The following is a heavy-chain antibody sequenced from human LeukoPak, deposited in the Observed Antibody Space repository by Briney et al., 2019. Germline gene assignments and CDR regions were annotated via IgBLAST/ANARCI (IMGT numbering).Heavy chain of an antibody. Sequence: PGGSLRLSCAASGFTFSSYTLSWVRQAPGRGLEWVSTISGGGDYTSYADSVKGRFTISRDNSKNTLYLQMNGLRVEDSAPYYCAKRRFLESTPYYFDYWGQGTLVTVSS. D-gene: IGHD3-3*01. CDR3: AKRRFLESTPYYFDY. J-gene: IGHJ4*02. V-gene: IGHV3-23*01. CDR1: GFTFSSYT. CDR2: ISGGGDYT.